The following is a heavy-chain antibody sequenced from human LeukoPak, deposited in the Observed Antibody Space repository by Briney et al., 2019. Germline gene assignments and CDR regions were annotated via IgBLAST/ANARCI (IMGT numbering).Heavy chain of an antibody. CDR2: IYPGDSDT. CDR3: ARHSRPVGATTDWFDP. D-gene: IGHD1-26*01. Sequence: GESLKISCKGSGYNFNTYWIGWVRQMPGKGLEWMGIIYPGDSDTRYSPPFQGQVTISADKSISTAYLQWSSLRASDTAMYYCARHSRPVGATTDWFDPWGQGTLVTVSS. V-gene: IGHV5-51*01. J-gene: IGHJ5*02. CDR1: GYNFNTYW.